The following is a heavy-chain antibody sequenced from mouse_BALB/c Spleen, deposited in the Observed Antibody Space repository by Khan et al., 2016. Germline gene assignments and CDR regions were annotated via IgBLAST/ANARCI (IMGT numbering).Heavy chain of an antibody. D-gene: IGHD1-1*01. CDR3: AKKTRGGSSD. Sequence: EVELVESGPGLVKPSQSLSLTCTVTGYSITSDYAWNWIRQFPGNKLEWMGYISYSGSTSYNPSLKSRISITRDTSKNQFFLQLNSVTTEDTATXYCAKKTRGGSSDWGQGTTLTVSS. V-gene: IGHV3-2*02. CDR1: GYSITSDYA. J-gene: IGHJ2*01. CDR2: ISYSGST.